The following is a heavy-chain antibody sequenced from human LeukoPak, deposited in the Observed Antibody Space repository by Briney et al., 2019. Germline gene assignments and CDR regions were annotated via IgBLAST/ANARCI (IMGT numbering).Heavy chain of an antibody. CDR2: INTNTGKP. D-gene: IGHD2-15*01. J-gene: IGHJ4*02. CDR3: ARGYCSGGSATLCH. CDR1: GYTFISYA. V-gene: IGHV7-4-1*02. Sequence: ASVKASCKASGYTFISYAMSWVRQAPGQGLEWMGWINTNTGKPTYVQGFTGRFVFSLDTSVSTAYLQISGLKAEDTAVYYCARGYCSGGSATLCHWGQGTLVTVSS.